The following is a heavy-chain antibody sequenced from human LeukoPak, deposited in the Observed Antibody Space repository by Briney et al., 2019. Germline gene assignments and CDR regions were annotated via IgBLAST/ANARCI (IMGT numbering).Heavy chain of an antibody. CDR3: ARLKYYDSTGYSPGYYMDV. V-gene: IGHV4-4*07. D-gene: IGHD3-22*01. J-gene: IGHJ6*03. Sequence: SETLSLTCTVSGGSIINYYWSWIRQPAGTGLEWVGRIYVTGSTIYNPSLQSRLSMSVDTSKNQFSLRLTSVTAADTAVYYCARLKYYDSTGYSPGYYMDVWGKGITVTVSS. CDR1: GGSIINYY. CDR2: IYVTGST.